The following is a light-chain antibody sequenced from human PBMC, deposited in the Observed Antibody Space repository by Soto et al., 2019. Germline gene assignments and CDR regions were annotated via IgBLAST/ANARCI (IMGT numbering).Light chain of an antibody. CDR3: TSYTGTDKVI. CDR2: EVS. Sequence: QSVLTQPASVSGSPGQSIIISCTGTSSDVGGYNYVCWYQQHPGKAPKLMIYEVSNRPSGVSNRFSGSKSGNTASLTISGLQADDEADYYCTSYTGTDKVIFGGGTKLTVL. V-gene: IGLV2-14*01. J-gene: IGLJ2*01. CDR1: SSDVGGYNY.